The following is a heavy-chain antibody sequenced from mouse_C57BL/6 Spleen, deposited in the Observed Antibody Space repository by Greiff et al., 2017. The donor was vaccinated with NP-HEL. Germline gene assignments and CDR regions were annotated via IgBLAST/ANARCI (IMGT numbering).Heavy chain of an antibody. D-gene: IGHD2-4*01. J-gene: IGHJ3*01. CDR3: ARGDYDPPLFAY. CDR1: GYTFTSYW. CDR2: IDPSDSYT. V-gene: IGHV1-50*01. Sequence: VQLQQPGAELVKPGASVKLSCKASGYTFTSYWMQWVKQRPGQGLEWIGEIDPSDSYTNYNQKFKGKATLTVDTSSSTAYMQLSSLTSEDSAVYYCARGDYDPPLFAYWGQGTLVTVSA.